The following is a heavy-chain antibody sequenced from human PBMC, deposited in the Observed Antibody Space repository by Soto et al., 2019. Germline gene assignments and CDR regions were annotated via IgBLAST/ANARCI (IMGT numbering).Heavy chain of an antibody. CDR2: ISAYNGYT. CDR3: ARVGYYYGSGSYVFDP. J-gene: IGHJ5*02. D-gene: IGHD3-10*01. V-gene: IGHV1-18*04. CDR1: GYTFTSHS. Sequence: QVQLVQSGAEVKKPGASVKVSCKASGYTFTSHSIIWVRRAPGEGLEWVGWISAYNGYTNSAENFQGRVTMTTDASTNTAYMVLRSLRSDDTAVYYCARVGYYYGSGSYVFDPWGQGTLVTVSS.